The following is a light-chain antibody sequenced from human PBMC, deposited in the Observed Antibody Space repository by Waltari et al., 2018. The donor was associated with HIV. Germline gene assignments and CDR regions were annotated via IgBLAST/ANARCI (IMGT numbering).Light chain of an antibody. CDR1: RSNLGTNF. J-gene: IGLJ3*02. CDR3: ATWDSSLSAVV. V-gene: IGLV1-51*02. Sequence: QSVLTQPPSVSAAPGQNVTISCSGSRSNLGTNFVSWYQPLPGTAPKPLIDEKYRRPSRIPERFSGPKSGPAATLGITGIQTGDEADYYCATWDSSLSAVVFGGGTKLSVL. CDR2: EKY.